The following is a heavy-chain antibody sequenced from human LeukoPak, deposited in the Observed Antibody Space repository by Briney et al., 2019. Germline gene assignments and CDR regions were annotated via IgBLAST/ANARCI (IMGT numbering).Heavy chain of an antibody. CDR2: INPNSGGT. Sequence: GASVKVSCKASGYTFTGYYMHWVRQAPGQGLEWMGWINPNSGGTNYAQKFQGRVTMTRDTSISTAYMELSRLRSDDTAVYYCAGADLIWFGELLDGMDVWGQGTTVTVSS. V-gene: IGHV1-2*02. CDR3: AGADLIWFGELLDGMDV. J-gene: IGHJ6*02. CDR1: GYTFTGYY. D-gene: IGHD3-10*01.